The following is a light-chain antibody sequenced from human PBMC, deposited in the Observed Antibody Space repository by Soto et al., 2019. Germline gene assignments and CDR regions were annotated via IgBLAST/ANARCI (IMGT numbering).Light chain of an antibody. CDR1: SSDVGGYNY. J-gene: IGLJ1*01. V-gene: IGLV2-14*03. CDR3: SSYTTSNTRQIV. CDR2: DVS. Sequence: QSALTQPASESGSPGQSITISCTGTSSDVGGYNYVSWYQHHPGKAPKLLIYDVSNRPSGVSNRFSGSKSDNTASLTISGLQPEDEADYYCSSYTTSNTRQIVFGTGTKVTVL.